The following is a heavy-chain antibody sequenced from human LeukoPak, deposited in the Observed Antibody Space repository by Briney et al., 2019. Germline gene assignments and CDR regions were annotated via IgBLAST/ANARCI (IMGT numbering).Heavy chain of an antibody. J-gene: IGHJ4*02. Sequence: GGSLRLSCAASGFTFSSYGMHWVRQAPGKGLEWVAVIWYDGSNKYYADSVKGRFTISRDNAKNSLYLQMNSLRAEDTAVYYCARELVAVSDTVGDFWGQGTLVTVSS. D-gene: IGHD6-19*01. CDR2: IWYDGSNK. CDR3: ARELVAVSDTVGDF. V-gene: IGHV3-33*01. CDR1: GFTFSSYG.